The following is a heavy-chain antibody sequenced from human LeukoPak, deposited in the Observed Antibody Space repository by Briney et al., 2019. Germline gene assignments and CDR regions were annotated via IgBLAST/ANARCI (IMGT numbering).Heavy chain of an antibody. J-gene: IGHJ4*02. CDR2: INHSGST. Sequence: SETLSLTCAVYGGSFSGCYWSWIRQPPGKGLEWIGEINHSGSTNYNPSLKSRVTISVDTSKNQFSLKLSSVTAADTAVYYCARAPSLYYDYIWGSYRSYYFDYWGQGTLVTVSS. V-gene: IGHV4-34*01. CDR3: ARAPSLYYDYIWGSYRSYYFDY. D-gene: IGHD3-16*02. CDR1: GGSFSGCY.